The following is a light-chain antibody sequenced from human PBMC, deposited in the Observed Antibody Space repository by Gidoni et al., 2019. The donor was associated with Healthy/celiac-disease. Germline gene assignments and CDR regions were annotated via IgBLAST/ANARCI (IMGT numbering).Light chain of an antibody. J-gene: IGLJ3*02. Sequence: SSELTQDPAVSVALGQTVRITCQGDSLRSYYASWYQQKPGQAPVLVLYGKNNRPSGIPDRFSGSSSGNTASLTITGAQAEDEADYYCNSRDSSGNLLWVFGGGTKLTVL. CDR1: SLRSYY. V-gene: IGLV3-19*01. CDR2: GKN. CDR3: NSRDSSGNLLWV.